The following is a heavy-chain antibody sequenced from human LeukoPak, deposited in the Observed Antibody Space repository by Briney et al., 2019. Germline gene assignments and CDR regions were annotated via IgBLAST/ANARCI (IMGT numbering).Heavy chain of an antibody. CDR2: INTNTGNP. Sequence: ASVKVSCKASGYTFTIYGLNWVRQAPGQGLEWMGWINTNTGNPTYAQGFTGRFVFSLDTSVSTAYLQISSLKAEDTAVYYCARALSRYYYYMDVWGKGTTVTVSS. D-gene: IGHD2/OR15-2a*01. CDR3: ARALSRYYYYMDV. V-gene: IGHV7-4-1*02. J-gene: IGHJ6*03. CDR1: GYTFTIYG.